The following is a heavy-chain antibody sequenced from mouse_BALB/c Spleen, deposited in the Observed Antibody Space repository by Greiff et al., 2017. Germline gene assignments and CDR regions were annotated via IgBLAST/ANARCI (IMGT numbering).Heavy chain of an antibody. CDR1: GFTFNTYA. V-gene: IGHV10-1*02. J-gene: IGHJ3*01. CDR3: VRTTVGAWFAY. D-gene: IGHD1-1*02. Sequence: EVKLVESGGGLVQPKGSLKLSCAASGFTFNTYAMNWVRQAPGKGLEWVARIRSKSNNYATYYADSVKDRFTISRDDSQSMLYLQMNNLKTEDTAMYCCVRTTVGAWFAYWGQGTLVTVSA. CDR2: IRSKSNNYAT.